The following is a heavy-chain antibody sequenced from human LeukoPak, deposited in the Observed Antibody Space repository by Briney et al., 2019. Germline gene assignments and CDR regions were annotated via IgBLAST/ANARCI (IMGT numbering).Heavy chain of an antibody. J-gene: IGHJ4*02. V-gene: IGHV4-34*01. CDR3: ARAGYDYVWGSYRLFDY. CDR2: INHSGST. D-gene: IGHD3-16*02. CDR1: GGSFSGYY. Sequence: SETLSLTCAVYGGSFSGYYWSWIRQPPGKGLEWIGEINHSGSTNYNPSLKSRVTISVDTFKNQFSLKLSSVTAADTAVYYCARAGYDYVWGSYRLFDYWGQGTLVTVSS.